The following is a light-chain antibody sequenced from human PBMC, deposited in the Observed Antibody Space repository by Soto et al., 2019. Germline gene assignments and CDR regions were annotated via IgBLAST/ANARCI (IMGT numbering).Light chain of an antibody. J-gene: IGKJ1*01. CDR1: QSISSW. V-gene: IGKV1-5*01. Sequence: TLSASVGDRVTITCRASQSISSWLAWYQQKPGKAPKLLIYDASSLESGVPSRFSGSGSGTEFTLTISSLQPDDFATYYCQQYNSYSWTFGQGTKVDIK. CDR3: QQYNSYSWT. CDR2: DAS.